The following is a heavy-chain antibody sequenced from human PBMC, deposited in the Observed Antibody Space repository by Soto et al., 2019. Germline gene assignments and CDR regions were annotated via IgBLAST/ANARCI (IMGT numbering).Heavy chain of an antibody. J-gene: IGHJ6*02. CDR3: ARRGMYSDFWSGYSSYYYYAKDG. V-gene: IGHV4-30-4*01. CDR2: IYYSGST. Sequence: SETLSLTCTVSGGSISSGDYYWSWIRQPPVKGLEWIGYIYYSGSTYYNPSLKSRVTIAVDTSKIQFSLKLSSVTAADTAVYYWARRGMYSDFWSGYSSYYYYAKDGWGPGTTVTVSS. D-gene: IGHD3-3*01. CDR1: GGSISSGDYY.